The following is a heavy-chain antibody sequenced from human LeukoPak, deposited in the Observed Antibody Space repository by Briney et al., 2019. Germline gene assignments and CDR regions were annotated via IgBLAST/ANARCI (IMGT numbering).Heavy chain of an antibody. Sequence: SETLSLTCAVSGGSFSGYYWTWIRQPPGKGLEWMGEINHSGSANYNPSLMSRVTISLDTSKNNFPLNLSSVTAADTAVYYCARGQGTVTTHWGQGTLVTVSS. CDR1: GGSFSGYY. D-gene: IGHD4-11*01. CDR2: INHSGSA. CDR3: ARGQGTVTTH. J-gene: IGHJ4*02. V-gene: IGHV4-34*01.